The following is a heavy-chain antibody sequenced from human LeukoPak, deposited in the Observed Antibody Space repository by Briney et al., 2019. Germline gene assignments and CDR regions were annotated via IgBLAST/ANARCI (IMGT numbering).Heavy chain of an antibody. CDR1: GFTFSSYS. V-gene: IGHV3-48*04. J-gene: IGHJ4*02. D-gene: IGHD6-13*01. CDR2: ISSSSTI. CDR3: ARDGSSWYYFDY. Sequence: GGSLRLSCAASGFTFSSYSMNWVRQAPGKGLEWVSYISSSSTIYYADSVKGRFTISRDNAKNSLYLQMNSLRAEDTAVYYCARDGSSWYYFDYWGQGTLVTDSS.